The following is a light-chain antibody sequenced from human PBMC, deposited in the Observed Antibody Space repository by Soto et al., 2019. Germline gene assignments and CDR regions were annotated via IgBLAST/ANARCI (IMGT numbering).Light chain of an antibody. V-gene: IGKV3-20*01. CDR2: GAS. CDR1: QSVSSSY. Sequence: EIVLTQSPGTLSLAPGERDTLSCRSSQSVSSSYLAWYQQKPGQAPRLLIYGASSRATGIPDRVSGSGSGKDFPLTISRLEPEDFAVYYCQQYGSSPRTFGGGTKVEIK. J-gene: IGKJ4*01. CDR3: QQYGSSPRT.